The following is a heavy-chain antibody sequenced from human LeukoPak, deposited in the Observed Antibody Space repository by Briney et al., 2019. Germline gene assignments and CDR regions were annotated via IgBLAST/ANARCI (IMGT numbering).Heavy chain of an antibody. CDR1: GYTFTSYG. Sequence: ASVKVSCKASGYTFTSYGISWVRQAPGQGLEWMGWISAYNGNTNYAQKFQGRVTITTDESTSTAYMELRSLRSDDTAVYYCARIRGDQDAFDIWGQGTMVTVSS. CDR2: ISAYNGNT. D-gene: IGHD2-21*02. J-gene: IGHJ3*02. CDR3: ARIRGDQDAFDI. V-gene: IGHV1-18*01.